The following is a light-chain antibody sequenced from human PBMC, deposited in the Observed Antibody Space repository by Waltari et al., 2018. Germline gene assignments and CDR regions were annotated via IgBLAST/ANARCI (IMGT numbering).Light chain of an antibody. CDR1: QSVFNY. Sequence: EIVLTQSPVTLSLSAGERATLSCRARQSVFNYLAWYQQKPGQAPSLLIYDTSKRATGIPPRFSGSGSGIDFTLTISNLEAEDFALYYCQQGSLLPLTFGGGTKVEIK. CDR3: QQGSLLPLT. CDR2: DTS. V-gene: IGKV3-11*01. J-gene: IGKJ4*01.